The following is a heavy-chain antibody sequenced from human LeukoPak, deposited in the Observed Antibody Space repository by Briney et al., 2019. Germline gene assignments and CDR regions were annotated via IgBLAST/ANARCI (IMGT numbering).Heavy chain of an antibody. Sequence: GRSLRLSCVASGFTFSIYAMHWVRQASGKGLEWVGRIRSKANSYATAYAASVKGRFTISRDDSKNTAYLQMNSLKTEDTAVYYCTRHDPPSGSYSDWGQGTLVTVSS. D-gene: IGHD1-26*01. CDR3: TRHDPPSGSYSD. CDR2: IRSKANSYAT. V-gene: IGHV3-73*01. J-gene: IGHJ4*02. CDR1: GFTFSIYA.